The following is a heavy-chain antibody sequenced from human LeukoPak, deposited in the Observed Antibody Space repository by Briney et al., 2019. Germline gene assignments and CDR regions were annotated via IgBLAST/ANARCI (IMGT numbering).Heavy chain of an antibody. V-gene: IGHV1-69*05. D-gene: IGHD2-2*01. CDR1: GPTISRYT. CDR2: IIPIFGTA. CDR3: ARTDIVVVPAAMGNWFDP. Sequence: SVKDSCTASGPTISRYTISSVRQPPGQGLEWIGTIIPIFGTANSAQKFQGRVTIPTDESTSTAYMELSSLRSEDTAVYYCARTDIVVVPAAMGNWFDPWGQGTLVTVSS. J-gene: IGHJ5*02.